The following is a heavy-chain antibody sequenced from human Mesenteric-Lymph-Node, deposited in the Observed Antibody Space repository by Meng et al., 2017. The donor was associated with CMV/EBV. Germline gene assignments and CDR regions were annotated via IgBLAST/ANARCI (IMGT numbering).Heavy chain of an antibody. D-gene: IGHD3-10*01. J-gene: IGHJ4*02. CDR2: ISSSSSYI. V-gene: IGHV3-21*01. CDR1: GFSFSDYD. CDR3: ARGYGYPSSGDY. Sequence: GESLKISCAASGFSFSDYDMNWVRQAPGKGLEWVSSISSSSSYIYYADSVKGRFTISRDNAKNSLYLQMNSLRAEDTAVYYCARGYGYPSSGDYWGQGTLVTVSS.